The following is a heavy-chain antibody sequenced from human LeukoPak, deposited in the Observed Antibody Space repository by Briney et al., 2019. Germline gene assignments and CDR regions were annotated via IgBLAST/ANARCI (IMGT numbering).Heavy chain of an antibody. CDR3: ARHRSVVKIDY. CDR1: GYSFVNYW. V-gene: IGHV5-51*01. J-gene: IGHJ4*02. Sequence: GESLKISCKGSGYSFVNYWIAWVRQMPGQGLEWMGIIYPGDSDTTYNPSFQGQVTISADKSTNTAYLQWSSLKASDTAMYYCARHRSVVKIDYWGQGTLVTASS. D-gene: IGHD3-22*01. CDR2: IYPGDSDT.